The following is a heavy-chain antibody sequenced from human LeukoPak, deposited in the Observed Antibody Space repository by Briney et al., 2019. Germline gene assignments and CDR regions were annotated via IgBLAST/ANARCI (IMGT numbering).Heavy chain of an antibody. CDR1: GGSISSYY. J-gene: IGHJ2*01. CDR3: ARARVVTRTYWYFDL. Sequence: SETLSLTCTVSGGSISSYYWSWIRQPPGKGLEWIGYIYYSGSTNYNPSLKGRVTISVDTSKNQFSLKLSSVTAADTAVYYCARARVVTRTYWYFDLWGRGTLVTVSS. V-gene: IGHV4-59*01. D-gene: IGHD3-3*01. CDR2: IYYSGST.